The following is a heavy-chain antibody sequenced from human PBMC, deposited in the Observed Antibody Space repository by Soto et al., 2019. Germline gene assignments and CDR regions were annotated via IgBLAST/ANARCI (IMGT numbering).Heavy chain of an antibody. CDR1: GYSFSTYA. D-gene: IGHD6-19*01. J-gene: IGHJ4*02. Sequence: QVQLVQSGADVKKPGASVKVSCEASGYSFSTYAISWVRQAPGQGLEWLGRISTYSGNTNYAQLLQGRVTLTTDTSTNTAFMELRSMRSDDTAVYYWASTLDVAVIGYSFAYWGQGTLVTV. V-gene: IGHV1-18*04. CDR3: ASTLDVAVIGYSFAY. CDR2: ISTYSGNT.